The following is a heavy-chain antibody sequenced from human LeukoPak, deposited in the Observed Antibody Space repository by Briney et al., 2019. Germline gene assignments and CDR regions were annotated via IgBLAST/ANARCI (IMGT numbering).Heavy chain of an antibody. CDR1: GGSISSGGYS. Sequence: SETLSLTCAVSGGSISSGGYSWSWVRQPPGKGLEWIGYIYESGSTYYNPSLTSRVTTSVDPSKNQFSLKLSSVTAADTAVYYCARGLRPIAMFAPWGQGTLVTVSS. CDR3: ARGLRPIAMFAP. J-gene: IGHJ5*02. CDR2: IYESGST. V-gene: IGHV4-30-4*07.